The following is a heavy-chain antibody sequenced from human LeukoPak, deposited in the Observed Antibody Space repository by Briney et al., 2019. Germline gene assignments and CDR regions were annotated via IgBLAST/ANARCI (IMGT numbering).Heavy chain of an antibody. CDR1: GFTFSSYW. CDR2: IKADGSEK. J-gene: IGHJ5*02. D-gene: IGHD3-3*01. CDR3: VRDLNFWPGP. Sequence: GGSLRLSCVASGFTFSSYWMSWVRQAPGKGLEWVANIKADGSEKYYVDSVKGRFTISRDNAKNSLYLQMNSLRAEDTAVYYCVRDLNFWPGPWGQGSLVTVSS. V-gene: IGHV3-7*01.